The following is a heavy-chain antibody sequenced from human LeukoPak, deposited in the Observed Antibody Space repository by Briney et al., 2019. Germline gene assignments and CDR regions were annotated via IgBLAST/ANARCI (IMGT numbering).Heavy chain of an antibody. CDR3: ASGSASKYYDFWSGYYRLDY. Sequence: GAPVKVSCKASGYTFTSYDINWVRQATGQGLEWMGWMNPNSGNTGYAQKFQGRVTMTRNTSISTAYMELSSLRSEDTAVYYCASGSASKYYDFWSGYYRLDYWGQGTLVTVSS. D-gene: IGHD3-3*01. V-gene: IGHV1-8*01. J-gene: IGHJ4*02. CDR1: GYTFTSYD. CDR2: MNPNSGNT.